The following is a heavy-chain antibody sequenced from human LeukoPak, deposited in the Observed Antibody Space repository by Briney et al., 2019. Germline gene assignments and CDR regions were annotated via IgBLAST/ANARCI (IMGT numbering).Heavy chain of an antibody. D-gene: IGHD3-22*01. J-gene: IGHJ6*03. Sequence: AGGSLRLSCAASGFSFSSYEMNWVRQAPGKGLEWISYISARGTLTHYADSVEGRFTISRDNSKSTLYLQMNSLRAEDTAVYYCAKSVFDSSGDPYMDVWGKGTTVTISS. CDR3: AKSVFDSSGDPYMDV. V-gene: IGHV3-48*03. CDR2: ISARGTLT. CDR1: GFSFSSYE.